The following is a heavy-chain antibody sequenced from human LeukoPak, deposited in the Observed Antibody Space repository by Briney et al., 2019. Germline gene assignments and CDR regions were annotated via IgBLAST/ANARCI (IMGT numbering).Heavy chain of an antibody. CDR2: INTDGTVT. J-gene: IGHJ4*02. CDR1: GFTFSKYW. CDR3: ATKQWLAPPPDS. V-gene: IGHV3-74*01. D-gene: IGHD6-19*01. Sequence: GGSLRLSCAASGFTFSKYWMLWVRQAPGKGLESVSRINTDGTVTTYADSVKGRFTVSIDNADNTMFLQMNSVRDEDTAVYYCATKQWLAPPPDSWGQGTPVTVSS.